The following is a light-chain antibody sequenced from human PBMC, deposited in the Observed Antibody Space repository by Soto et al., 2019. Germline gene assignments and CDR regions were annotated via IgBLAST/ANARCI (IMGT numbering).Light chain of an antibody. J-gene: IGKJ3*01. CDR2: WAS. Sequence: DIVMTQSPDSLAVSLGERATVNCKTSQSVLYSTTNKNYLAWYQQKPGQPPKLLIYWASTRESGVPDRFSGSGSGTDFTLTISSLQDEDVAAYYCQQYYSTPFTFGPGTKVDIK. V-gene: IGKV4-1*01. CDR3: QQYYSTPFT. CDR1: QSVLYSTTNKNY.